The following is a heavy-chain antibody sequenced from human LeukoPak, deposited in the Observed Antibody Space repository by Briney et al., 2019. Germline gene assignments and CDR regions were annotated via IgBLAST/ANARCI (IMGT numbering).Heavy chain of an antibody. D-gene: IGHD2-21*02. CDR2: IYHSGST. CDR3: ARVYCGGDCYSRPNAFDI. Sequence: SETLSLTRAVFGGSISSSNWWCWVRQPPGKGLEWIGEIYHSGSTNYNPSLKSRVTISVDKSKNQFSLKLSSVTAADTAVYYCARVYCGGDCYSRPNAFDIWGQGTMVTVSS. V-gene: IGHV4-4*02. J-gene: IGHJ3*02. CDR1: GGSISSSNW.